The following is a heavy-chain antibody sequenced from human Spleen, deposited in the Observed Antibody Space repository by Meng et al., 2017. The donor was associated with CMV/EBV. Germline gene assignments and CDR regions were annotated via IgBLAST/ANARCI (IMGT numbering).Heavy chain of an antibody. Sequence: QVQLKQWGAGLLKPSETLSLTCAVYGGSFSGYYWSWIRQPPGKGLEWIGEINHSGSTNYNPSLKSRVTISVDTSKNQFSLKLSSVTAADTAVYYCARDPVTTYYFDYWGQGTLVTVSS. V-gene: IGHV4-34*01. J-gene: IGHJ4*02. CDR1: GGSFSGYY. CDR2: INHSGST. D-gene: IGHD5-18*01. CDR3: ARDPVTTYYFDY.